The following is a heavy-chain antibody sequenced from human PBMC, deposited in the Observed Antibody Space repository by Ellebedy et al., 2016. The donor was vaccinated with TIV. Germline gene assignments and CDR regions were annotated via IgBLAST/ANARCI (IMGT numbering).Heavy chain of an antibody. CDR3: ARDPATKQPGNY. CDR2: IYSGGST. J-gene: IGHJ4*02. V-gene: IGHV3-53*01. CDR1: GFTVSSNY. D-gene: IGHD3-10*01. Sequence: GESLKISXAASGFTVSSNYMSWVRQAPGKGLEWVSVIYSGGSTYYADSVKGRFTISRDNSKNTLYLQMNSLRAEDTAVYYCARDPATKQPGNYWGQGTLVTVSS.